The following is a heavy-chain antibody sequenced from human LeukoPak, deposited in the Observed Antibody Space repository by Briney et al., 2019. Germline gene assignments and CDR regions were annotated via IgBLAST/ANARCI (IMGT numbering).Heavy chain of an antibody. J-gene: IGHJ4*02. Sequence: PSETLSLTCVVYGGSFSGDYWSRIRQPPGRGLEWIGEINHSGRTNYNPSLKSRVTISVDTSKNQFSLKLSSVTAADTAVYYCAREGFGELSHFDYWGQGTLVTVSS. V-gene: IGHV4-34*01. D-gene: IGHD3-10*01. CDR1: GGSFSGDY. CDR2: INHSGRT. CDR3: AREGFGELSHFDY.